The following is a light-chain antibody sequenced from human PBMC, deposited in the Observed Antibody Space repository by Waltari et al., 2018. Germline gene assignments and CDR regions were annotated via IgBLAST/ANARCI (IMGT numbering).Light chain of an antibody. CDR2: KAS. CDR3: QQYDNYWT. V-gene: IGKV1-5*03. CDR1: QSITNW. Sequence: DIQMTQSPSTWSASVGDRVPITCRASQSITNWLAWYQQKPGKAPKLLIYKASNLESGVPSRFSGSGSGTEFTLTISSLQPDDFETYYCQQYDNYWTFGQGTKVEIK. J-gene: IGKJ1*01.